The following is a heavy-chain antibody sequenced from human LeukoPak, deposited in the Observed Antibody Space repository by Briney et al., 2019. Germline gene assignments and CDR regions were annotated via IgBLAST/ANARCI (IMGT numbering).Heavy chain of an antibody. CDR3: ARATPTAMFEY. J-gene: IGHJ4*02. V-gene: IGHV4-4*07. CDR1: GGSISNYY. Sequence: SETLSLTCTVSGGSISNYYWSWIRQPAWKGLEWIGRIYASGSTNYNPSLKSRLTMSVDTSKNQFSLKLSSVTAADTAVYYCARATPTAMFEYWGQGTLVTVSS. CDR2: IYASGST. D-gene: IGHD5-18*01.